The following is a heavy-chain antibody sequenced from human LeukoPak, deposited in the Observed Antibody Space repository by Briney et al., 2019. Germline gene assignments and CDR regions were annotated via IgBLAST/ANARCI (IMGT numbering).Heavy chain of an antibody. CDR2: INPNSGGT. J-gene: IGHJ4*02. V-gene: IGHV1-2*02. CDR3: ARGDEPTYYYDSSGYTIDY. D-gene: IGHD3-22*01. CDR1: GYTFTGYY. Sequence: GASVKVSCKASGYTFTGYYMHWVRQAPGQGLEWMGWINPNSGGTNYAQKFQGRVTMTRDTSISTAYMELSRLRSDDTAVYYCARGDEPTYYYDSSGYTIDYWGQGTLVTVSS.